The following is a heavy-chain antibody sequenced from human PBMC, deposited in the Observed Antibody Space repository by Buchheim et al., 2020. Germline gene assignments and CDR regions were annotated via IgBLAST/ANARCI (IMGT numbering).Heavy chain of an antibody. V-gene: IGHV4-4*02. Sequence: QVQLQESGPGLVKPSGTLSLTCDVSGGSISSNYWWSWVRQPPGMGLEWIGEIYHSGSTNYNPSLKSRVTISVDKSKNQFSLILTSVTAADTAVYYCAGIPYYYYYGLDVWGQGTT. D-gene: IGHD2-21*01. CDR3: AGIPYYYYYGLDV. CDR1: GGSISSNYW. CDR2: IYHSGST. J-gene: IGHJ6*02.